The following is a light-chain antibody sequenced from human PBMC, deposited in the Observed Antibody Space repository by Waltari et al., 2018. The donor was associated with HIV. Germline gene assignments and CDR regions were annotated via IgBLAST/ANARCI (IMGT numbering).Light chain of an antibody. J-gene: IGLJ2*01. CDR2: GNS. Sequence: QSVLTPPPSVSGAPGQRVTISCTGSSSNIGAGTDVHWYQHLPGTAPKLLIYGNSNRPSGVPDRFSGSKSGTSASLAITGLQAEDESDYYCQSYDSSLSVVVFGGGTKLTVL. CDR1: SSNIGAGTD. CDR3: QSYDSSLSVVV. V-gene: IGLV1-40*01.